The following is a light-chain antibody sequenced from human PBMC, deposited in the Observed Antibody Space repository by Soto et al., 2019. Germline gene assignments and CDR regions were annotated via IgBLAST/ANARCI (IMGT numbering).Light chain of an antibody. CDR3: SSFAGSPVV. J-gene: IGLJ2*01. CDR1: SSDVGEENY. V-gene: IGLV2-8*01. CDR2: EVS. Sequence: QSALTQPPSASGSPGQSVTITCSGTSSDVGEENYVSWYQQHPGKVPKLILYEVSKRPSGVTDRFSGSRSGNTASLTVSGLQAEDEADYSCSSFAGSPVVFGGGTKLTVL.